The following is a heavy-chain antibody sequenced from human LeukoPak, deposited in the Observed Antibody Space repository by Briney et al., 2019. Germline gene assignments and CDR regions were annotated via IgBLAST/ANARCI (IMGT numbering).Heavy chain of an antibody. J-gene: IGHJ4*02. D-gene: IGHD2-15*01. CDR2: MNPNSGNT. CDR3: ARGPRYCSGGSCYSGTIRG. CDR1: GYTFTSYD. V-gene: IGHV1-8*01. Sequence: SVKVSCKASGYTFTSYDINWVRQATGQGLEWMGWMNPNSGNTGYAQKFQGRVTMTRNSSISTAYLELSSLRSEDTAVYYCARGPRYCSGGSCYSGTIRGWGQGTLVTVSS.